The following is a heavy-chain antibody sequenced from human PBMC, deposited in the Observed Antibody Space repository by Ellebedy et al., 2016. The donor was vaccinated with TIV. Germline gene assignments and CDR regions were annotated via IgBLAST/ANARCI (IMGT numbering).Heavy chain of an antibody. J-gene: IGHJ5*02. CDR2: IYYSGST. Sequence: GSLRLSXTVSGGSISSYYWSWIRQPPGKGLEWIGYIYYSGSTNYNPSLKSRVTISVDTSKNQFSLKLSSVTAADTAVYYCAREWIVVVPAATLNWFDPWGQGTLVTVSS. D-gene: IGHD2-2*01. CDR3: AREWIVVVPAATLNWFDP. CDR1: GGSISSYY. V-gene: IGHV4-59*01.